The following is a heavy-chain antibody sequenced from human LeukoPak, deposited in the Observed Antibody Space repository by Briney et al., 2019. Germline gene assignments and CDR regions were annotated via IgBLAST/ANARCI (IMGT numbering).Heavy chain of an antibody. J-gene: IGHJ6*02. CDR3: ASLRWYYGMDV. CDR1: GGSISSYY. D-gene: IGHD5-24*01. CDR2: IYYSGSA. Sequence: SETLSLTCTVSGGSISSYYWSWIRQPPGKGLEWIGYIYYSGSANYNPSLKSRVTISVDTSKNQFSLKLSSVTAADTTVYYCASLRWYYGMDVWGQGTTVTVSS. V-gene: IGHV4-59*12.